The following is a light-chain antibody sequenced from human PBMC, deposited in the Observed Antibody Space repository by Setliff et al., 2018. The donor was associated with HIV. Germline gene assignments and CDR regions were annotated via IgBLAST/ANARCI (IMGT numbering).Light chain of an antibody. Sequence: QSALTQPRSVSGSPGQSVTFSCTGSSGDVGAYDYVSWYQQRPGKAPKLVIYDVTKRPSGVPDRFSGSKSGDTASLTISGLRSEDEAAYYCCSYAGTYTYIFGTGTKVTVL. J-gene: IGLJ1*01. CDR1: SGDVGAYDY. CDR3: CSYAGTYTYI. V-gene: IGLV2-11*01. CDR2: DVT.